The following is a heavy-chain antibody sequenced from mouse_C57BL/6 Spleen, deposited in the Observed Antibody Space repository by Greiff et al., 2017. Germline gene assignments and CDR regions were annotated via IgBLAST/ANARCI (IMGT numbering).Heavy chain of an antibody. CDR1: GFSFNTYA. CDR2: IRSKSNNYAT. Sequence: EVKLMESGGGLVQPKGSLKLSCAASGFSFNTYAMNWVRQAPGKGLEWVARIRSKSNNYATYYADSVKDRFTISRDDSESMLYLQMNNLKPEDTAMYYCVRQGSGSWYCDVWGTGTTVTVSA. CDR3: VRQGSGSWYCDV. V-gene: IGHV10-1*01. D-gene: IGHD3-2*02. J-gene: IGHJ1*03.